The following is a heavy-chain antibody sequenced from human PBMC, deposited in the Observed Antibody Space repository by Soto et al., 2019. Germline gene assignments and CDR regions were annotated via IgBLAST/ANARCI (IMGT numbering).Heavy chain of an antibody. D-gene: IGHD2-21*01. CDR3: ARDYWGEDFYYYGMDV. V-gene: IGHV4-4*07. J-gene: IGHJ6*02. Sequence: QVQLQESGPGLVKPSETLSLTCTVSGGSISSYYWSWIRQPAGKGLEWIGRIYTSGSTNYNPSLKSRVTMSVDTSKNQFSLKLRSVTAADTAVYYCARDYWGEDFYYYGMDVWGQGTTVTVSS. CDR1: GGSISSYY. CDR2: IYTSGST.